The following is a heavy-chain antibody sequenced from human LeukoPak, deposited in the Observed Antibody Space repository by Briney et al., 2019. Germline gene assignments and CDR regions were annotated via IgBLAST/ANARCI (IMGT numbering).Heavy chain of an antibody. CDR3: ARQVYDYGDYVSYYYYYMDV. CDR1: GGSSSGYS. Sequence: PSEALSLTCAVYGGSSSGYSWSWIRQPPGKGLEWSGEINHSGSTNYNPSLKSRVTISVDTTTNQFSLKLSSVTAADTAVYYCARQVYDYGDYVSYYYYYMDVWGKGTTVTVSS. V-gene: IGHV4-34*01. D-gene: IGHD4-17*01. CDR2: INHSGST. J-gene: IGHJ6*03.